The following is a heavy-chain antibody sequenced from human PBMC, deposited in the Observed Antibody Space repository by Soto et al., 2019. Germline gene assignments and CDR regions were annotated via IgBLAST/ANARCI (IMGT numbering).Heavy chain of an antibody. CDR1: GRSMSGYY. CDR3: AREDYYDTGYYVV. V-gene: IGHV4-4*07. J-gene: IGHJ4*02. Sequence: PSETLSLTCTVSGRSMSGYYWSWIRQPAGERLEWIRRIYTSGTTDFNPSLKGRVTMSVDTSKNQFSLKLTSVTAADTALYYCAREDYYDTGYYVVWGQGTQVTVSS. D-gene: IGHD3-9*01. CDR2: IYTSGTT.